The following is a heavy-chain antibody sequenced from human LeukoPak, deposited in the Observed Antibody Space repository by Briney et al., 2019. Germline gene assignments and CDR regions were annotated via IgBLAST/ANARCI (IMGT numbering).Heavy chain of an antibody. CDR3: ARAVAGTRNAFDL. J-gene: IGHJ3*01. D-gene: IGHD6-19*01. CDR2: ISNDVISTIST. CDR1: GFTFSSYW. V-gene: IGHV3-74*01. Sequence: GGSLRLSCAACGFTFSSYWMHWVRQVPGKGLVWISRISNDVISTISTSYADSVKGRFTISRDNAKNTLSLQMNSLIAEDTAVYYCARAVAGTRNAFDLWGQGTMVTVSS.